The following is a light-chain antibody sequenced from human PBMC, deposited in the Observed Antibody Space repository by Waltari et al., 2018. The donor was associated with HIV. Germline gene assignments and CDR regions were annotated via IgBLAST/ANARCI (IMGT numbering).Light chain of an antibody. V-gene: IGLV1-44*01. CDR2: SNH. Sequence: QSVLTQPPLASGTPGQSVTISCSGSSPNIGGTTVNWYQHLPGTAPKLLIYSNHQRPSGFPDRFSGSKSGTSASLAISGLQSEDEADYYCASRDDSLNGPVFGRGTKLTVL. J-gene: IGLJ2*01. CDR3: ASRDDSLNGPV. CDR1: SPNIGGTT.